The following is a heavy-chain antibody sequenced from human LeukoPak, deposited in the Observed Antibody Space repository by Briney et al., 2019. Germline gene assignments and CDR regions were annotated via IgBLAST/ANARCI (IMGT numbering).Heavy chain of an antibody. Sequence: GGSLRLSCAASGFTFSSYGMHWVRQAPGKGLEWVSVIYTGGNTYYADSVKGRFTISRDNSKNTLYLQMHSLRAGDTAVYYCASPSSGQSFDIWGQGTMVTVSS. CDR2: IYTGGNT. J-gene: IGHJ3*02. CDR3: ASPSSGQSFDI. CDR1: GFTFSSYG. V-gene: IGHV3-NL1*01. D-gene: IGHD6-19*01.